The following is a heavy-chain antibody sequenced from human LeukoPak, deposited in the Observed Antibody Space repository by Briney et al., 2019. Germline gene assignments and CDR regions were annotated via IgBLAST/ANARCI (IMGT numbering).Heavy chain of an antibody. CDR1: GFTFSSYG. CDR3: ARDTRDPGSYYYYYGMDV. V-gene: IGHV3-33*01. J-gene: IGHJ6*02. D-gene: IGHD1-1*01. CDR2: IWYDGSNK. Sequence: GRSLRLSCAASGFTFSSYGMHWVRQAPGKGQEWVAVIWYDGSNKYYADSVKGRFTISRDNSKNTLYLQMNSLRAEDTAVYYCARDTRDPGSYYYYYGMDVWGQGTTVTVSS.